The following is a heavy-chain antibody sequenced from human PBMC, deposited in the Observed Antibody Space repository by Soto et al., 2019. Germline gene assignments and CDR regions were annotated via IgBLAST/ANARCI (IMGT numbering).Heavy chain of an antibody. D-gene: IGHD2-15*01. CDR3: ARVSGYCSGGSCYSEYYFDY. J-gene: IGHJ4*02. CDR1: GGSISSGDYY. Sequence: SETLSLTCTVSGGSISSGDYYWSWIRQPPVKGLEWIGYIYYSGSTYYNPSLKSRVTISVDTSKNQFSLKLSSVTAADTAVYYCARVSGYCSGGSCYSEYYFDYWGQGTLVTVSS. V-gene: IGHV4-30-4*01. CDR2: IYYSGST.